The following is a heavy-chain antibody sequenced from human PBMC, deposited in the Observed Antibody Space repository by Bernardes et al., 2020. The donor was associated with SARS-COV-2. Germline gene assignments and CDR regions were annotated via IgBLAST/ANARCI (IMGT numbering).Heavy chain of an antibody. J-gene: IGHJ4*02. D-gene: IGHD3-10*01. V-gene: IGHV4-34*01. CDR2: INHSGST. CDR3: ARGVSYYGSVA. CDR1: GGSFSGYY. Sequence: SETLSLTCAVYGGSFSGYYWSWIRQPPGKGLEWIGEINHSGSTNYNPSLKSRVTISVDTSKNQFSLKLSSVTAADTAVYYCARGVSYYGSVAWGQGTLVTVSS.